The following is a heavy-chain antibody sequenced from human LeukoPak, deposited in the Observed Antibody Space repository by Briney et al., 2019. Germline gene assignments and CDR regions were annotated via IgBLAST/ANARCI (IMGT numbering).Heavy chain of an antibody. D-gene: IGHD2-8*01. CDR2: IYYSGST. V-gene: IGHV4-59*01. CDR3: ARGPLYCSNGVCYPSLYSMDV. CDR1: GGSISSYY. J-gene: IGHJ6*02. Sequence: SETLSLTCTVSGGSISSYYWSWIRQPPGKGLEWIGYIYYSGSTNYNPSLKSRVTISVDTSKNQFSLKLSSVTAADTAVYYCARGPLYCSNGVCYPSLYSMDVWGQGTTVTVSS.